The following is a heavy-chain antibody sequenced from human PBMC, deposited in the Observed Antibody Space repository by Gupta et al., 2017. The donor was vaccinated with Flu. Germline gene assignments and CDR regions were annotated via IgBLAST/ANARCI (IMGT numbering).Heavy chain of an antibody. Sequence: QERVVESGGGVVQPGRSLQLSCSASRFIFCYYGMHWARQAPGKGLEWVAVITHDGSNYYHTDSVKGRFTISRDNSKNTLYLQMNSLRTEDTAVYYCAKDWRWNYNNYGMNVWGQGTTVTVSS. CDR1: RFIFCYYG. D-gene: IGHD3-10*01. V-gene: IGHV3-30*18. CDR2: ITHDGSNY. J-gene: IGHJ6*02. CDR3: AKDWRWNYNNYGMNV.